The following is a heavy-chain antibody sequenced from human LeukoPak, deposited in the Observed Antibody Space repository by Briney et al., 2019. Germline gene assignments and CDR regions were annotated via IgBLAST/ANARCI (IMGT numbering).Heavy chain of an antibody. CDR2: INPNSGGT. CDR1: GYTFTGYY. Sequence: ASVKVSCKASGYTFTGYYMHWVRQAPGQGLEWMGWINPNSGGTNYAQKFQGRVTMTRDTSISTAYMELSRLRSDDTAVYYCAREPKWLTVAGSFDYWGQGTLDTVSS. D-gene: IGHD6-19*01. V-gene: IGHV1-2*02. CDR3: AREPKWLTVAGSFDY. J-gene: IGHJ4*02.